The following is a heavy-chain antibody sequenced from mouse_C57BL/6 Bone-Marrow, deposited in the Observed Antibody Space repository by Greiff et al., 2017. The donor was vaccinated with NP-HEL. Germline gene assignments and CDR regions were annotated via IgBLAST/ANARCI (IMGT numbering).Heavy chain of an antibody. CDR3: ARGRNYWWYFDV. CDR1: GFTFSDYG. CDR2: ISSGSSTI. Sequence: EVQLVESGGGLVKPGGSLKLSCAASGFTFSDYGMHWVRQAPEKGLEWVAYISSGSSTIYYADTVKGRFTIARDNAKNTLFLQMTSLRSEDTAMYYCARGRNYWWYFDVWGTGTTVTVSS. J-gene: IGHJ1*03. D-gene: IGHD2-1*01. V-gene: IGHV5-17*01.